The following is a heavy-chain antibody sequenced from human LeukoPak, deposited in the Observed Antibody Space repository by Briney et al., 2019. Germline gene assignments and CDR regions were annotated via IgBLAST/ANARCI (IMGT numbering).Heavy chain of an antibody. CDR1: GFTFSSYW. CDR3: ARGVRRGPQYYFDY. CDR2: IKQDGSEK. J-gene: IGHJ4*02. Sequence: PGGSLRLSCAASGFTFSSYWMSWVRQAPGKGLEWVANIKQDGSEKYYVGSVKGRFTISRDNAKNSLYLQMNSLRAEDTAVYYCARGVRRGPQYYFDYWGQGTLVTVSS. D-gene: IGHD4-11*01. V-gene: IGHV3-7*01.